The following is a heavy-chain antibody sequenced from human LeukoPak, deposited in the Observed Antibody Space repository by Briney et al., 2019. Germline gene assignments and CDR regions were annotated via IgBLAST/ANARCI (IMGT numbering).Heavy chain of an antibody. CDR3: ARVYYGSGREFDY. Sequence: GGSLRLSCAASGFTVSSNYMSWVRQAPGKGLEWVSVIYSGGSTYYADSVKGRFTISRDNSKNTLYLQMNSLRAEDTAVYYCARVYYGSGREFDYWGQGTLVTVSS. CDR1: GFTVSSNY. CDR2: IYSGGST. V-gene: IGHV3-53*01. J-gene: IGHJ4*02. D-gene: IGHD3-10*01.